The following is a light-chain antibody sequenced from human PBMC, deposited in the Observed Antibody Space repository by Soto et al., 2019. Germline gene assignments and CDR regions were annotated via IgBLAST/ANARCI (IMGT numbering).Light chain of an antibody. CDR3: CSYRSGSSPYYV. Sequence: QSVLTQPASVSGSPGQSVTISCTGTSXNVGSYKLVSWYQQHPGKAPKLMIFEVNKRPSGVSNRFSGSKSGNTASLTISGLQAEDEADYYCCSYRSGSSPYYVFGTGTKVTVL. J-gene: IGLJ1*01. CDR2: EVN. CDR1: SXNVGSYKL. V-gene: IGLV2-23*02.